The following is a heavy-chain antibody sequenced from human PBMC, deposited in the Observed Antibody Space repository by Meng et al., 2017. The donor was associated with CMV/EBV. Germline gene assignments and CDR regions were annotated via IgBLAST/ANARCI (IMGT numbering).Heavy chain of an antibody. V-gene: IGHV3-15*01. CDR3: AKDAPSYGVSPSYYYYGMDV. CDR1: GFTFSNAW. J-gene: IGHJ6*02. CDR2: IKSKTDGGTT. Sequence: GESLKISCAASGFTFSNAWMSWVRQAPGKGLEWVGRIKSKTDGGTTDYAAPVKGRFTISRDDSKNTLYLQMNSLKTEDTAVYYCAKDAPSYGVSPSYYYYGMDVWGQGTTVTVSS. D-gene: IGHD4-17*01.